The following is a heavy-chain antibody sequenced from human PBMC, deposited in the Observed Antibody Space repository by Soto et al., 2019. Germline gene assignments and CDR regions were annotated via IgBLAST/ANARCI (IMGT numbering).Heavy chain of an antibody. CDR2: IIPIFGTA. Sequence: GASVKVSCKASGGTFSSYAISWVRQAPGQGLEWMGGIIPIFGTANYAQKFQGRVTITADESTSTAYMELSSVTAADTAVYYCARQDCSGGSCYRQDYWGQGTLVTVSS. CDR1: GGTFSSYA. D-gene: IGHD2-15*01. CDR3: ARQDCSGGSCYRQDY. J-gene: IGHJ4*02. V-gene: IGHV1-69*13.